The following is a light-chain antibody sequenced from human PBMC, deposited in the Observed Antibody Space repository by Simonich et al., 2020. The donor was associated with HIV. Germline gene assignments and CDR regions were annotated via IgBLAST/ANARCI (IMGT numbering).Light chain of an antibody. CDR1: QSILYSSNNMNY. V-gene: IGKV4-1*01. J-gene: IGKJ5*01. CDR3: QQYYSTPIT. Sequence: DIVMTQSPDSLAVSLGERATINCKSSQSILYSSNNMNYLTWYQQKPGQPPKLLIYWASTRESGVPDRCSGSGSGTDFTLTISSLQAEDVAVYYCQQYYSTPITFGQGTRLEIK. CDR2: WAS.